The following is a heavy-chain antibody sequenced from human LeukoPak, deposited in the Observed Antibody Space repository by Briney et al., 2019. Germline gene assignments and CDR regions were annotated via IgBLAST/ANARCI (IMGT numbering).Heavy chain of an antibody. D-gene: IGHD6-6*01. J-gene: IGHJ4*02. Sequence: KPSETLSLTCAVYGGSFSGFYWSWLRQPPGKGLEWIGEINHSGSTNYNPSLKSRVTISVDTSKNQFSLKLSSVTAADTAVYYCVRGSSYSTSSYGGQGTLVTVS. CDR2: INHSGST. V-gene: IGHV4-34*01. CDR1: GGSFSGFY. CDR3: VRGSSYSTSSY.